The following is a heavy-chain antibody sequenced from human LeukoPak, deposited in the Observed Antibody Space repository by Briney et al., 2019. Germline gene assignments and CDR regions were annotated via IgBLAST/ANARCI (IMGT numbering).Heavy chain of an antibody. CDR3: ARGLFGSYFDY. V-gene: IGHV4-34*01. J-gene: IGHJ4*02. D-gene: IGHD2-21*01. CDR2: INHSGST. CDR1: GGSFSGYY. Sequence: SETLSLTCAVYGGSFSGYYWSWIRQPPGKGLEWIGEINHSGSTNYNPSLKSRVTISVDTSKNQFSLKLSSVTAADTAVYYCARGLFGSYFDYWGQGTLVTVSS.